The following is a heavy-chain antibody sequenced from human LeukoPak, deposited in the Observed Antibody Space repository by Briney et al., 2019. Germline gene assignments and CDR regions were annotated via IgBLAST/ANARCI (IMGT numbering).Heavy chain of an antibody. J-gene: IGHJ6*03. CDR3: ARLYRLRFGEYPRYYYYYMDV. Sequence: PSETLSLTCAVYGGSFSGYYWSWIRQPPGKGLEWIGEINHSGSTNYNPSLKSRVTISVDTSKNQFSLKLSSVTAADTAVYYCARLYRLRFGEYPRYYYYYMDVWGKGTTVTVSS. CDR1: GGSFSGYY. D-gene: IGHD3-10*01. V-gene: IGHV4-34*01. CDR2: INHSGST.